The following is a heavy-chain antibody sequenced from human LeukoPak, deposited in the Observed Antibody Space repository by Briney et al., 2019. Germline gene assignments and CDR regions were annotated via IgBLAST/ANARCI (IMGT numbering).Heavy chain of an antibody. CDR2: ISAYNGNT. V-gene: IGHV1-18*01. CDR1: GYTFTSYG. Sequence: HWASVKVSCKASGYTFTSYGISWVRQAPGQGLEWMGWISAYNGNTNYAQKLQGRVTMTTDTSTSTAYMELRSLRSDDTAVYYCARVTARMDVLRFLEWYYYYYMDVWGKGTTVTVSS. J-gene: IGHJ6*03. CDR3: ARVTARMDVLRFLEWYYYYYMDV. D-gene: IGHD3-3*01.